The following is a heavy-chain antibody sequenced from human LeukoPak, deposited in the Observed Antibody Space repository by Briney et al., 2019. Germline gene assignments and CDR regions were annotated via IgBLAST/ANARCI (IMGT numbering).Heavy chain of an antibody. CDR3: IKDMGFDLLKDAFDL. J-gene: IGHJ3*01. D-gene: IGHD1-26*01. CDR1: GFSLDDYA. Sequence: PGGSLRLSCAASGFSLDDYAMHGVRQAPGQGLEWVSSISWDGRNMAYAASVKGRFTISRDTAQNSLYLQMYSLKIDAPAFYYCIKDMGFDLLKDAFDLWGQGMLVTVSS. V-gene: IGHV3-9*01. CDR2: ISWDGRNM.